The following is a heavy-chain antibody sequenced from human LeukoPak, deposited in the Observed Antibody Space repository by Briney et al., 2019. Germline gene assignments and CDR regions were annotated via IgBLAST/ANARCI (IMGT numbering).Heavy chain of an antibody. J-gene: IGHJ4*02. D-gene: IGHD3-22*01. CDR3: TKDYYNSTHYYYGIAGTMGDY. CDR1: GFTFSDYG. V-gene: IGHV3-30*18. Sequence: GGSLRLSCAASGFTFSDYGMHWVRQAPGRGLEWVAVISYDGSNRYYADSVKGRFTISRDNSKNTLFLQMNSPRAADTAVYYCTKDYYNSTHYYYGIAGTMGDYWGQGSLVIVSS. CDR2: ISYDGSNR.